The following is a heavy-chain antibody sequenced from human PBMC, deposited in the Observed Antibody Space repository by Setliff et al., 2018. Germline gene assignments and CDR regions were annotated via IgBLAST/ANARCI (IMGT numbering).Heavy chain of an antibody. V-gene: IGHV3-21*06. CDR1: GFTFDTYT. J-gene: IGHJ4*02. CDR2: ITGTSRHI. Sequence: GSLRLSCAASGFTFDTYTMAWVRQAPGRGLEWVSAITGTSRHIYHADSLKGRFTISRDNTRNLVYLQMSSLTAEDTAVYYCARDVVRTFPAWGQGTLVTVSS. CDR3: ARDVVRTFPA. D-gene: IGHD3-16*01.